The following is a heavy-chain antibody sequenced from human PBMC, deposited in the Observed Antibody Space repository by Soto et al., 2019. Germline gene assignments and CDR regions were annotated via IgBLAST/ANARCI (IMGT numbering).Heavy chain of an antibody. CDR3: ARVLGGLWYFFFGYYYDHYYVLDF. Sequence: GASVKVSCKASGYTFTSYGISWVRQAPGQGLERMGWISAYNGNTNYAQKLQGRVTMTTDTSTSTAYMELRSLRSDHTAVYYCARVLGGLWYFFFGYYYDHYYVLDFWAQRTTVTVSS. J-gene: IGHJ6*02. CDR1: GYTFTSYG. D-gene: IGHD3-16*01. V-gene: IGHV1-18*01. CDR2: ISAYNGNT.